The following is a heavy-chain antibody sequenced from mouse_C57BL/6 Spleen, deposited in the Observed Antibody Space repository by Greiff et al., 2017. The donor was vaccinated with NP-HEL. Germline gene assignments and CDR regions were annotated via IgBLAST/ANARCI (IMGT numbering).Heavy chain of an antibody. V-gene: IGHV5-9*01. J-gene: IGHJ4*01. D-gene: IGHD3-2*02. CDR3: ARHRLDSSGYYYAMDY. Sequence: EVQRVESGGGLVKPGGSLKLSCAASGFTFSSYTMSWVRQTPEKRLEWVATISGGGGNTYYPDSVKGRFTIPRDKSMNTLYLQMSSLRSEDTALYYCARHRLDSSGYYYAMDYWGQGTSVTVSS. CDR2: ISGGGGNT. CDR1: GFTFSSYT.